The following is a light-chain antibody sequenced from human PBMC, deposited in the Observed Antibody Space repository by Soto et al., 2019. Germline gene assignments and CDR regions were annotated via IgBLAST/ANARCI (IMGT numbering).Light chain of an antibody. J-gene: IGLJ2*01. CDR1: HSDIGSYNL. CDR2: GLT. Sequence: QSALTQPASVSGSPGQSITISCTGTHSDIGSYNLVSWYQHLPGRVPKLIIFGLTERTSGVPNRFSGSKSGSTAYLTISGLQAEDEADYYCCSYVGTLVVFGGVTKVTVL. V-gene: IGLV2-23*02. CDR3: CSYVGTLVV.